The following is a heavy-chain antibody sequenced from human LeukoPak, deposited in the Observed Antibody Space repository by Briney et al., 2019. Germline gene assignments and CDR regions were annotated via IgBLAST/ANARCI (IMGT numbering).Heavy chain of an antibody. V-gene: IGHV5-51*01. J-gene: IGHJ4*02. Sequence: GASLMISCKCSGYTFTTSWIAWVRQMPRKGLECMGIIYPRDSDTRYSPSFQGQVTISADKSISTAYLQWSSLRASDTAMYYCVRLSQQALDYWGQGTLVSVSS. CDR1: GYTFTTSW. CDR2: IYPRDSDT. CDR3: VRLSQQALDY. D-gene: IGHD6-13*01.